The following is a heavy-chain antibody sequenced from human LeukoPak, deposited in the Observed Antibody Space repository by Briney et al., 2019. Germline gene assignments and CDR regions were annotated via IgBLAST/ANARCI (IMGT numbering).Heavy chain of an antibody. CDR2: VSPIFGSA. CDR1: GGTFSSYA. CDR3: ARGPRYCTNGVCALPYNWFDP. D-gene: IGHD2-8*01. Sequence: SVKVSCTASGGTFSSYAIGWVRQAPGQGLEWMGGVSPIFGSANYAQKFQGRVKITEAESTSTAYMALSILRSEYTAVYYCARGPRYCTNGVCALPYNWFDPWGQGTLVTVSS. J-gene: IGHJ5*02. V-gene: IGHV1-69*13.